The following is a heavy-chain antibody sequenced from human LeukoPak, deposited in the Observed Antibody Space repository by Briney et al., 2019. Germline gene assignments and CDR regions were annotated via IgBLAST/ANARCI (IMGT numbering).Heavy chain of an antibody. J-gene: IGHJ5*02. CDR1: GYSISSGYQ. D-gene: IGHD2-2*01. CDR3: ARDPRWLTPDCTSTSCYENYFDP. Sequence: KPSETLSLTCAVSGYSISSGYQWAWIRQPPGKTLEWIGSIFHSGSAHYNPSLKSRGTISVDTSTNHFSLRLSSVTAADTALYYCARDPRWLTPDCTSTSCYENYFDPWGQGILVTVSS. CDR2: IFHSGSA. V-gene: IGHV4-38-2*02.